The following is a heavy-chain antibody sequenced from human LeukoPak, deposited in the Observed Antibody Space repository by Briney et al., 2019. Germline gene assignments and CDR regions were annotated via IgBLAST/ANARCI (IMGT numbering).Heavy chain of an antibody. D-gene: IGHD3-22*01. Sequence: SETLSLTCTVSGVSISSSSYYWGWIRQPPGKGLEWIGSIYYGGTTYYNPSLKRRVTISVDTSKNQFSLKLSSVTAADTAVYYCARIEYYYDSSGYRSDAFDIWGQGTMVTVSS. V-gene: IGHV4-39*01. CDR2: IYYGGTT. CDR1: GVSISSSSYY. CDR3: ARIEYYYDSSGYRSDAFDI. J-gene: IGHJ3*02.